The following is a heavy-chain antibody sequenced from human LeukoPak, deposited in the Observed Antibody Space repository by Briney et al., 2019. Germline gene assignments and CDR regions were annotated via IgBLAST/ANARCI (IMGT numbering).Heavy chain of an antibody. Sequence: SETLSLTCTVSGGSISSYYWSWVRQPPGKGLEWIGYIYYSGSTNYNPSLKSRVTISVDTSKNQFSLKLSSVTAADTAVYYCASETSGGSIDYWGQGTLVTVSS. D-gene: IGHD3-10*01. CDR2: IYYSGST. CDR1: GGSISSYY. CDR3: ASETSGGSIDY. J-gene: IGHJ4*02. V-gene: IGHV4-59*01.